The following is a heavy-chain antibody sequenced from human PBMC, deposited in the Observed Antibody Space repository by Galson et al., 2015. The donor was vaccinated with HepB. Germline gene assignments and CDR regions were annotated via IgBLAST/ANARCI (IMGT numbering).Heavy chain of an antibody. J-gene: IGHJ6*02. D-gene: IGHD1-7*01. CDR3: ARGELELQGYYYYYGMDV. CDR2: INPNSGGT. Sequence: SVKVSCKASGYTFTGYYMHWVRQAPGQGLEWMGWINPNSGGTNYAQQFQGWVTMTRDTSISTAYMELSRLRSDDTAVYYCARGELELQGYYYYYGMDVWGQGTTVTVSS. V-gene: IGHV1-2*04. CDR1: GYTFTGYY.